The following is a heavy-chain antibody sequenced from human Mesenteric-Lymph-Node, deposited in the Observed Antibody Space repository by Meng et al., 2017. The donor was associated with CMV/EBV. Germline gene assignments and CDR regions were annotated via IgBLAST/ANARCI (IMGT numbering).Heavy chain of an antibody. V-gene: IGHV4-61*01. J-gene: IGHJ4*02. CDR3: ARDYYDSSGLSGDFDY. Sequence: GSLRLSCTVSGGSVSSGSYYWSWIRQPPGKGLEWIGYTYYSGSTYYNPSLKSRVTISVDTSKNQFSLKLSSVTAADTAVYYCARDYYDSSGLSGDFDYWGQGTLVTVSS. CDR1: GGSVSSGSYY. D-gene: IGHD3-22*01. CDR2: TYYSGST.